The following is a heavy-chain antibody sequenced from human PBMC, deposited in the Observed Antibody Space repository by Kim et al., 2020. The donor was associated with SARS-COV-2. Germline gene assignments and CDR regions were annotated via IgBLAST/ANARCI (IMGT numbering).Heavy chain of an antibody. CDR3: ASSPYDILTGYYKRRYYFDY. V-gene: IGHV3-11*06. Sequence: RFTISRDNAKNSLYLQMNSLRAGDTAVYYCASSPYDILTGYYKRRYYFDYWGQGTLVTVSS. D-gene: IGHD3-9*01. J-gene: IGHJ4*02.